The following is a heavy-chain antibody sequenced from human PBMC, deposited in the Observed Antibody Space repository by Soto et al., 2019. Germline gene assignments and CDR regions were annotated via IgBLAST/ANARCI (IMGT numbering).Heavy chain of an antibody. V-gene: IGHV4-30-4*08. CDR1: RDCIDRTDNS. J-gene: IGHJ6*02. CDR3: ARDLWVEPELYHYGMDV. CDR2: IFYSGTT. Sequence: LASTVQRDCIDRTDNSYTVFRQTPKKGLEWIGHIFYSGTTYYNPSLKSRLTISVDTSKNHFSLRLTSVTAADTAVYYCARDLWVEPELYHYGMDVSGQGTTVTVSS. D-gene: IGHD1-1*01.